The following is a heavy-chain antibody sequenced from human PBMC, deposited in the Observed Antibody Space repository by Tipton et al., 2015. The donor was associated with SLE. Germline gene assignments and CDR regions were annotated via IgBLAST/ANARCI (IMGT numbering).Heavy chain of an antibody. CDR2: INYSGST. J-gene: IGHJ5*02. CDR3: AIHGYCSGGICVCFEH. Sequence: TLSLTCTVSGGSVSSGYYHWTWIRQPPGKGLEWIGNINYSGSTNYNPSLKSRVTISIDTPNNQFSLKLRSVTAADTAVYFCAIHGYCSGGICVCFEHWGQRTLITVLS. D-gene: IGHD2-15*01. CDR1: GGSVSSGYYH. V-gene: IGHV4-61*01.